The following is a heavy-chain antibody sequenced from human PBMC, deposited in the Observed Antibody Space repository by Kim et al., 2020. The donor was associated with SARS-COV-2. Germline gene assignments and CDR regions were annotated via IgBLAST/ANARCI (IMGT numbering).Heavy chain of an antibody. D-gene: IGHD3-22*01. J-gene: IGHJ6*02. CDR2: IYTSGST. CDR3: ARDRFPYYYERSGYHYYYDGMDV. V-gene: IGHV4-61*02. CDR1: GGSISSGSYY. Sequence: SETLSLTCTVSGGSISSGSYYWSWIRQPAGKGLEWIGRIYTSGSTNYNPSLKSRVTISVDTSKNQFSLKLSSVTAADTAVYYCARDRFPYYYERSGYHYYYDGMDVWGQGTTVTVSS.